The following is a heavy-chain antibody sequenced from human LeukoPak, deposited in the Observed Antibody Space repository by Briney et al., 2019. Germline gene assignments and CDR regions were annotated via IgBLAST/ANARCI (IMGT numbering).Heavy chain of an antibody. D-gene: IGHD3-16*01. V-gene: IGHV3-21*01. J-gene: IGHJ4*02. CDR3: AKDRANWAIDD. CDR1: GFTFSSYS. CDR2: ISSSSSYI. Sequence: PGGSLRLSCAASGFTFSSYSMNWARQAPGKGLEWVSSISSSSSYIYYADSVKGRFTISRDNAKNSLYLQMNSLRAEDTAVYYCAKDRANWAIDDWGQGTQVTVSS.